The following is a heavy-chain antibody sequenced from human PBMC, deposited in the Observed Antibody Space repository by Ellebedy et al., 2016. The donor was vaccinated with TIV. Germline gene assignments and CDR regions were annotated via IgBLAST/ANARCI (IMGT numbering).Heavy chain of an antibody. CDR3: ASLSRGYSYGFDY. V-gene: IGHV5-51*01. CDR2: IYPGDSDT. D-gene: IGHD5-18*01. Sequence: GESLKISXKGSAYSFTSYWIGWVRQMPGKGLEWMGIIYPGDSDTRYSPSFQGQVTISADKSISTAYLQWSSLKASDTAMYYCASLSRGYSYGFDYWGQGTLVTVSS. J-gene: IGHJ4*02. CDR1: AYSFTSYW.